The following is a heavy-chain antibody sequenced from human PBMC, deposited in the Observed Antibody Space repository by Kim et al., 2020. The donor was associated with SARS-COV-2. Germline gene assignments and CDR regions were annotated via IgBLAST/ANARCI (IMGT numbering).Heavy chain of an antibody. CDR2: IYYSGST. Sequence: SETLSLTCTVSGGSISSYYWSWIRQPPGKGLEWIGYIYYSGSTNYNPSLKSRVTISVDTSKNQFSLKLSSVTAADTAVYYCARAKSGYIARRDFDFWGQG. CDR3: ARAKSGYIARRDFDF. V-gene: IGHV4-59*01. CDR1: GGSISSYY. D-gene: IGHD3-3*01. J-gene: IGHJ3*01.